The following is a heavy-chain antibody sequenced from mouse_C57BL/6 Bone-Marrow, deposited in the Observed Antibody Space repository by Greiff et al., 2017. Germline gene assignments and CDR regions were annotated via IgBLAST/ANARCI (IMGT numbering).Heavy chain of an antibody. CDR2: IYPGNSDT. D-gene: IGHD1-1*01. Sequence: EVKVVESGTVLARPGASVKMSCKTSGYTFTSYWMHWVKQRPGQGLEWIGAIYPGNSDTSYNQKFKGKAKLTAVTSASTAYMELSSLTNEDSAVYYCTRTFYYGSPFAYWGQGTLVTVSA. CDR1: GYTFTSYW. V-gene: IGHV1-5*01. J-gene: IGHJ3*01. CDR3: TRTFYYGSPFAY.